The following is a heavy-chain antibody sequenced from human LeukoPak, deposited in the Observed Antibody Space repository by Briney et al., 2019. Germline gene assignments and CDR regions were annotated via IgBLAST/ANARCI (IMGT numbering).Heavy chain of an antibody. V-gene: IGHV3-7*01. J-gene: IGHJ3*02. D-gene: IGHD3-22*01. CDR1: GFILSSDW. CDR2: INRDGSEK. Sequence: AGRALRLSCAASGFILSSDWMIWVRQVPGKGVDSVANINRDGSEKHYVESVKGRFTISRDNAKNSLYLLLTSLRAEDTAVYYCVRDASPYDRSAYYDAFDIWGQGTMVTVSS. CDR3: VRDASPYDRSAYYDAFDI.